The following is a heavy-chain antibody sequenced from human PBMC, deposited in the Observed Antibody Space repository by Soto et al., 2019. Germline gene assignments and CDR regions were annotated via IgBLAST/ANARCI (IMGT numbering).Heavy chain of an antibody. V-gene: IGHV3-48*03. Sequence: GGSLRLSCAASGFTFSRFELHWVRQAPGKGLEWISYISSSGSTAYYASSVEGRFTISRDNANNSIYLQMDSLRAEDTALYYCTRAAWFPYLSFYWGQGALVTVSS. D-gene: IGHD3-10*01. CDR1: GFTFSRFE. CDR3: TRAAWFPYLSFY. CDR2: ISSSGSTA. J-gene: IGHJ4*02.